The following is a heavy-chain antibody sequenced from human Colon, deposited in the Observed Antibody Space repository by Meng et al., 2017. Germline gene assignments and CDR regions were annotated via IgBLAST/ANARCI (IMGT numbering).Heavy chain of an antibody. CDR3: AREGYSRGLAGIFDS. D-gene: IGHD3-22*01. V-gene: IGHV3-30*01. J-gene: IGHJ4*02. Sequence: GESLKISCAVSGFTFSDSPMHWVRQAPGKGLEWVAVISPDGSTQYYSDSLKGRFFISSDNSKNTLFLQPNNLGPEDTAVYQCAREGYSRGLAGIFDSWGLGTLVTVSS. CDR2: ISPDGSTQ. CDR1: GFTFSDSP.